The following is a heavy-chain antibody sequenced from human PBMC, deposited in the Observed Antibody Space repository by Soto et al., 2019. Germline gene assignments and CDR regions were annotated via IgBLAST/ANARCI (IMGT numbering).Heavy chain of an antibody. CDR1: GFTFSDYY. CDR2: ISSSSSYT. CDR3: ASTSSSCTPFGAFDI. J-gene: IGHJ3*02. D-gene: IGHD6-13*01. Sequence: QVQLVESGGGLVKPGGSLRLSCAASGFTFSDYYMSWIRQAPGKGLEWVSYISSSSSYTNYADSVKGRFTISRDNAKNSLYLQMNSLRAEDTAVYCCASTSSSCTPFGAFDIWGQGTMVTVSS. V-gene: IGHV3-11*05.